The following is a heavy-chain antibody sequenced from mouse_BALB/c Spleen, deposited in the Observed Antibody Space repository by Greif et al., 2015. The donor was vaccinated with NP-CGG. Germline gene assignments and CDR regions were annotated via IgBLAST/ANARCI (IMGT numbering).Heavy chain of an antibody. J-gene: IGHJ2*01. CDR2: IDPSDSYT. CDR1: GYTFTSYW. V-gene: IGHV1-69*02. CDR3: ARSGHRPIYYYSEFDY. D-gene: IGHD1-1*01. Sequence: QVQLQQSGAELVKPGASVKLSCKASGYTFTSYWMHWVKQRPGQGLEWIGEIDPSDSYTNYNQKFKGKATLTVDKSSSTAYMQLSSLTSEDSAVYYCARSGHRPIYYYSEFDYWGQGTTLTVSS.